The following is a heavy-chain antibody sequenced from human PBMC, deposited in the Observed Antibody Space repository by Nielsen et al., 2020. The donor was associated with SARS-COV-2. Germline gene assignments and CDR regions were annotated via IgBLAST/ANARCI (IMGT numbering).Heavy chain of an antibody. CDR2: IYYSGNT. D-gene: IGHD7-27*01. CDR3: ARDDDNWGSLAY. J-gene: IGHJ4*02. CDR1: GGSITTYY. V-gene: IGHV4-59*13. Sequence: SETLSLTCAVSGGSITTYYWHWIRQSPGKGLEWIGYIYYSGNTNYTPSLTSRVTISVDTSKNQFSLKLSSVTAADTAVYYCARDDDNWGSLAYWGQGTLVTVSS.